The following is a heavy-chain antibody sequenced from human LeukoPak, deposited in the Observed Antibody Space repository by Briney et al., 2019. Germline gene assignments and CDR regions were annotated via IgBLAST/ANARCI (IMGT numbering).Heavy chain of an antibody. V-gene: IGHV1-69*02. J-gene: IGHJ6*02. CDR2: IIPILGIA. Sequence: SVKVSCKASGGTFSSYIISWVRQAAGQGLEWMGRIIPILGIANYVQKFQGRVTITADKSTSTAYMELSSLRSEDTAVYYCASQLSLGMDVWGQGTTVTVSS. CDR3: ASQLSLGMDV. D-gene: IGHD2/OR15-2a*01. CDR1: GGTFSSYI.